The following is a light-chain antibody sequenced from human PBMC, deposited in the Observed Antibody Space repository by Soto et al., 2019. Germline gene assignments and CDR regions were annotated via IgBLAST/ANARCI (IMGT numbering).Light chain of an antibody. J-gene: IGKJ4*01. CDR2: DAS. CDR3: QQYRVWPLT. CDR1: HSAASA. V-gene: IGKV3-15*01. Sequence: EIVLTQSPATLSVSPGERATLSCRASHSAASAVAWYQQKPGQAPRLLIYDASTRATGIPARFSGSGSATEFTLTISSLQSEDFAVYSCQQYRVWPLTFGGGTKVDLK.